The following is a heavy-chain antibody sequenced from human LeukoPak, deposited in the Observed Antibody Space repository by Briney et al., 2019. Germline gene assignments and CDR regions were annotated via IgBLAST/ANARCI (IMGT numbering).Heavy chain of an antibody. J-gene: IGHJ4*02. CDR1: GGSISSYY. V-gene: IGHV4-59*01. CDR3: GSIFSSGWYYFDY. Sequence: SETLSLTCTVSGGSISSYYWSWIRQPPGKGLEWIGYIYYSGSTNYNPSLKSRVTISVDTSKNQFSLKLSSVTAADTAVYYCGSIFSSGWYYFDYWGQGTLVTVSS. CDR2: IYYSGST. D-gene: IGHD6-19*01.